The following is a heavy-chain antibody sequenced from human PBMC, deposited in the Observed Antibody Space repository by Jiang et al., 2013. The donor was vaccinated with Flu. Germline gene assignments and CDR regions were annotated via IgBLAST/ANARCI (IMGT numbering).Heavy chain of an antibody. Sequence: KKPGSSVKVSCKASGGTFSSYAISWVRQAPGQGLEWMGGIIPIFGTANYAQKFQGRVTITADESTSTAYMELSSLRSEDTAVYYCARSAYYDFWSGYYYYYMDVWGKGTTVTVSS. D-gene: IGHD3-3*01. CDR2: IIPIFGTA. J-gene: IGHJ6*03. CDR3: ARSAYYDFWSGYYYYYMDV. V-gene: IGHV1-69*01. CDR1: GGTFSSYA.